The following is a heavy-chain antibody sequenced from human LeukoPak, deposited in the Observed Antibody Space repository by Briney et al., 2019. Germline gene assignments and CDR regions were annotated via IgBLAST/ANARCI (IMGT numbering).Heavy chain of an antibody. CDR3: ARGEDFKSSRFDP. D-gene: IGHD1-26*01. J-gene: IGHJ5*02. CDR2: IYNSGTT. Sequence: SETLSLTCTVSGDSISGHYWNWIRQPPGKGLEWIGYIYNSGTTKYNPSLESRVTISVDTSKNQFSLKLTSVTAADTAVYYCARGEDFKSSRFDPWGQRTLVTVSS. V-gene: IGHV4-59*11. CDR1: GDSISGHY.